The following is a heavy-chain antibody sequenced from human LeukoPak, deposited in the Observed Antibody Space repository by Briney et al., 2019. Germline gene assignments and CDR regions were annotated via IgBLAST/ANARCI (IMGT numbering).Heavy chain of an antibody. Sequence: KPSETLSLTCAVYGGPFSGYYWSWIRQPPGKGLEWIGEINHSGSTNYNPSLKSRVTISVDTSKNQFSLKLSSVTAADTAVYYCARGKRGYFQHWGQGTLVTVSS. V-gene: IGHV4-34*01. CDR2: INHSGST. J-gene: IGHJ1*01. CDR3: ARGKRGYFQH. CDR1: GGPFSGYY.